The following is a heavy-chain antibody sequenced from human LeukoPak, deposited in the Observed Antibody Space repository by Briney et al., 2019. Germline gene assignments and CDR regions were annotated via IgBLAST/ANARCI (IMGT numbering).Heavy chain of an antibody. Sequence: PSETLSLTCAVYGGCFSGYYWSWIRQPPGKGLEWIGEIIHSGSTNYNPSLKSRVTISVDTSKNQFSLKLSSVTAADTAVYYCARSPYYDISTAGAFDIWGQGTMVTVSS. CDR2: IIHSGST. V-gene: IGHV4-34*12. CDR1: GGCFSGYY. CDR3: ARSPYYDISTAGAFDI. D-gene: IGHD3-9*01. J-gene: IGHJ3*02.